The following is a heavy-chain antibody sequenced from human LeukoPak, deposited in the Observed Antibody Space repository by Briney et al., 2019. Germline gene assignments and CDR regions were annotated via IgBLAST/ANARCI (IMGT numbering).Heavy chain of an antibody. CDR3: AREENDSSSNY. Sequence: SVKVSCKTSGGTFSSYAISWVRQAPGQGLEWMGRIIPIFGTANYAQKFQGRVTITADKSTSTAYMELSSLRSEDTAVYYCAREENDSSSNYWGQGTLVTVSS. V-gene: IGHV1-69*06. CDR1: GGTFSSYA. CDR2: IIPIFGTA. D-gene: IGHD6-6*01. J-gene: IGHJ4*02.